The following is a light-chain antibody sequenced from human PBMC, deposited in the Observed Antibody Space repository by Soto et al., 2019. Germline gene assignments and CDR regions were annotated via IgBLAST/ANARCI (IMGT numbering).Light chain of an antibody. J-gene: IGKJ5*01. CDR2: TGS. CDR1: PAIDSL. V-gene: IGKV1-12*01. CDR3: QQYDNLPLM. Sequence: IPMTQSPSSVSASXGERVTISCRASPAIDSLLAGYQQKPGAAPKIXXFTGSLLHRGAPPSFSGSGSGTAFTRTISSLQPEDFATYYCQQYDNLPLMFGQGTRLEIK.